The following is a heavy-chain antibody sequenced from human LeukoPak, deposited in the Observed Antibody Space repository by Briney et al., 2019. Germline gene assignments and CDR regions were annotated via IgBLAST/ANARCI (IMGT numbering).Heavy chain of an antibody. CDR3: AKSYFDYSTYYSYYFNL. CDR1: GGSISSSSYY. Sequence: SETLSLTCTVSGGSISSSSYYWGWIRQPPGKGLEWIGSIYYSGSTNYNPSLKSRVTISVDTSKSQFALKLSSVTAADTAVYYCAKSYFDYSTYYSYYFNLWGQGALVTVSS. J-gene: IGHJ4*02. D-gene: IGHD4-11*01. V-gene: IGHV4-39*06. CDR2: IYYSGST.